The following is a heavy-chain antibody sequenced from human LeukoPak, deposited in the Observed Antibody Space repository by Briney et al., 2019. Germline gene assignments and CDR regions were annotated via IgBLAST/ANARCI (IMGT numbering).Heavy chain of an antibody. J-gene: IGHJ4*02. Sequence: GGSLRLSCAASGFIVSGDFMSWVRQAPGRGLEWVSVIYSDGSTYYADSVKGRFTISRDNSKNTLDLQMTGLRAEDTAVYYCARERGRGRDSPWFDYWGQGTLVTVSS. V-gene: IGHV3-53*01. CDR2: IYSDGST. D-gene: IGHD1-26*01. CDR3: ARERGRGRDSPWFDY. CDR1: GFIVSGDF.